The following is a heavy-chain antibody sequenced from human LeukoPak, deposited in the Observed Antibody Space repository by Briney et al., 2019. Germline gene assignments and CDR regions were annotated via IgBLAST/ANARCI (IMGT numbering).Heavy chain of an antibody. J-gene: IGHJ4*02. Sequence: VASVKVSCKASGGTFSSYAISWVRQAPGQGLEWMGGIIPIFGTANYAQKFQGRVTITADESTSTAYMELSSLRSEDTAVYYCARGPPNWGYDYWGPGTLVTVSS. CDR3: ARGPPNWGYDY. CDR2: IIPIFGTA. CDR1: GGTFSSYA. D-gene: IGHD7-27*01. V-gene: IGHV1-69*01.